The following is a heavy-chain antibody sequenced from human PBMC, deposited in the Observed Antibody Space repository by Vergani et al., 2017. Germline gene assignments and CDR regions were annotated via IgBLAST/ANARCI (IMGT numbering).Heavy chain of an antibody. V-gene: IGHV3-15*07. D-gene: IGHD3-10*01. Sequence: EVQLVESGGGLVKPGGSLRLSCAVSGFTFSNAWMNWARQAPGKGLEWVGRIKSKAYGETTDYAAPVKGRFTISRDDSKNTLFLQMNSLKIEDTAVYYCTTDITGVSYFDYWSQGTLVTVSS. CDR3: TTDITGVSYFDY. CDR2: IKSKAYGETT. CDR1: GFTFSNAW. J-gene: IGHJ4*02.